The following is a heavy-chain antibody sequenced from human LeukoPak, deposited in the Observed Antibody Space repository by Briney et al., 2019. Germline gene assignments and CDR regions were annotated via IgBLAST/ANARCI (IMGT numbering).Heavy chain of an antibody. Sequence: GGSLRLSCAASGFTVSRNYMSWVRQDPGKGLEWVLVIYSGDSTYYADSVKGRFTVSRDNSKNTLYLEMNSLRAEDTAVYYCARGPGSGSYLSYWGQGTLVTVPS. J-gene: IGHJ4*02. CDR1: GFTVSRNY. CDR2: IYSGDST. CDR3: ARGPGSGSYLSY. V-gene: IGHV3-66*01. D-gene: IGHD3-10*01.